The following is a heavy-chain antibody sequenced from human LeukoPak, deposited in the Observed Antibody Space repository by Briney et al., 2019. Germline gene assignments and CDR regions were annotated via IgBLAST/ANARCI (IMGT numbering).Heavy chain of an antibody. CDR2: VSPTGEGT. Sequence: GESLKISCAASGFAFSNTGMTWVRQAPGRGLEWVSTVSPTGEGTHYADSVKGRFTISRDNSKNTLSLEMNSLRADDTATYYCARDAGGAWPFDYWGQGTRVIVSS. V-gene: IGHV3-23*01. CDR1: GFAFSNTG. CDR3: ARDAGGAWPFDY. D-gene: IGHD4-17*01. J-gene: IGHJ4*02.